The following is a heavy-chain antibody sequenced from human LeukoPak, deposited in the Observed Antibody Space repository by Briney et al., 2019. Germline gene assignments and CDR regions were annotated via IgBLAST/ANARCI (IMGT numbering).Heavy chain of an antibody. CDR3: ARHDDGSGWS. CDR1: GFTFSGSA. J-gene: IGHJ5*02. D-gene: IGHD6-19*01. Sequence: GGSLRLSCAASGFTFSGSAMHWVRQASGKGPEWVGRISSKAYSYATAYAASVKGRFTISRDDSKNTAYLQMNSLKTEDTAVYYCARHDDGSGWSWGQGTLVTVSS. V-gene: IGHV3-73*01. CDR2: ISSKAYSYAT.